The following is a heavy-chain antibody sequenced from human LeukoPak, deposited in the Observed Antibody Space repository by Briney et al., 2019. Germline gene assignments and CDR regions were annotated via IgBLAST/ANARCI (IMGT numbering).Heavy chain of an antibody. CDR3: ARTRPYCSGGSCYDAFDI. CDR2: ISGSGGST. J-gene: IGHJ3*02. V-gene: IGHV3-23*01. D-gene: IGHD2-15*01. Sequence: PGGSLRLSCAASGFTVSSNYMSWVRQAPGKGLEWVSAISGSGGSTYYADSVKGRFTISRDNSKNTLYLQMNSLRAEDTAVYYCARTRPYCSGGSCYDAFDIWGQGTMVTVSS. CDR1: GFTVSSNY.